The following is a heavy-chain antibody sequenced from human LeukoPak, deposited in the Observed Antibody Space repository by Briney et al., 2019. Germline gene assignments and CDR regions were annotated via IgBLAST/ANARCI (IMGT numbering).Heavy chain of an antibody. V-gene: IGHV3-30*04. CDR1: GFTFSNYA. D-gene: IGHD4-23*01. J-gene: IGHJ4*02. Sequence: PGRSLRLSCAASGFTFSNYAMHWVRQAPGKGLEWVTVISYDGSYKYYADSVKGRFTISRDNSKNTLYLQMNSLRAEDTAVYYCARGARKGDDYGGFFDYWGQGTLVTVSS. CDR3: ARGARKGDDYGGFFDY. CDR2: ISYDGSYK.